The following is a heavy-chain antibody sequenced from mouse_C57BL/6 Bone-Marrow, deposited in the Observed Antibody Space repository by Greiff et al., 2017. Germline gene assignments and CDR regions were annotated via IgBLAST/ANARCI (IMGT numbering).Heavy chain of an antibody. J-gene: IGHJ2*01. V-gene: IGHV1-7*01. CDR2: INPSSGYT. CDR1: GYTFTSYW. CDR3: AKNYYGSSYYY. D-gene: IGHD1-1*01. Sequence: VQLQQSGAELAKPGASVKLSCKASGYTFTSYWLHWVKQRPGQGLEWIGYINPSSGYTKYNQKFKDKATLTADKSSSTAYMQLSSLTYEDSAVYYCAKNYYGSSYYYWGQGTTLTVSS.